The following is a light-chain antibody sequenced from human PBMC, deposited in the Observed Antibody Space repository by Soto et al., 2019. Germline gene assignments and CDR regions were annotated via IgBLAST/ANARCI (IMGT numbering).Light chain of an antibody. CDR2: AAS. V-gene: IGKV1-39*01. CDR3: QQSYSTVYT. J-gene: IGKJ2*01. Sequence: DIPMTQSPSSLSASVGDRVTITCRASQSISSYLNWYQQKPGKAPKLLIFAASSLQIGVPSRFSGSGSETDFTLTSSSLQPEDFATYYCQQSYSTVYTFGQGTKLEIK. CDR1: QSISSY.